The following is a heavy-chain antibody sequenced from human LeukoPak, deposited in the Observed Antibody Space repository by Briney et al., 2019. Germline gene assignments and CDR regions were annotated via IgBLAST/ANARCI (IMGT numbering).Heavy chain of an antibody. D-gene: IGHD3-22*01. Sequence: PGRSLRLSCAASGFTFSSYAMHWVRQAPGKGLEWVAVISYDGSNKYYADSVEGRFTISRDNSKNTLYLQMNSLRAEDTAVYYCARGGYYDSSLPLGYWGQGTLVTVSS. CDR2: ISYDGSNK. J-gene: IGHJ4*02. CDR1: GFTFSSYA. V-gene: IGHV3-30-3*01. CDR3: ARGGYYDSSLPLGY.